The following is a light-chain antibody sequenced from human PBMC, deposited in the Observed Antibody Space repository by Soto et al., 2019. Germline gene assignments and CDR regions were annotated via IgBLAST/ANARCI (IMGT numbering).Light chain of an antibody. Sequence: IVLTQSPDTLSLSPGERATLSCRASQSVSSSFLAWYQQKPGQAPRLLIYGASSSASGIPARFSGSGSGTDFTLTISRREPEDFAVYYCQQYGTSRGTFGQGTKLEIK. CDR3: QQYGTSRGT. J-gene: IGKJ2*01. V-gene: IGKV3-20*01. CDR1: QSVSSSF. CDR2: GAS.